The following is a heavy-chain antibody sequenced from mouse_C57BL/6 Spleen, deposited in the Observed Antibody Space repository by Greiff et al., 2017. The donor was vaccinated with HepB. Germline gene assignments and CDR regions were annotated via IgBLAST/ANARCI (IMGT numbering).Heavy chain of an antibody. Sequence: EVQRVESEGGLVQPGSSMKLSCTASGFTFSDYYMAWVRQVPEKGLEWVANINYDGSSTYYLDSLKSRFIISRDNAKNILYLQMSSLKSEDTATYYCARDYHYYAMDYWGQGTSVTVSS. D-gene: IGHD5-5*01. V-gene: IGHV5-16*01. CDR3: ARDYHYYAMDY. CDR2: INYDGSST. CDR1: GFTFSDYY. J-gene: IGHJ4*01.